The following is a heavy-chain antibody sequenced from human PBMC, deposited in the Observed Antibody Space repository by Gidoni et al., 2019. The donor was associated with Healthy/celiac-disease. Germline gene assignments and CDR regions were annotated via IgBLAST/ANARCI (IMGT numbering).Heavy chain of an antibody. CDR1: GFTFSSYS. Sequence: CPASGFTFSSYSMNWVRQAPGKGLEWVSSMSSSSSYIYYAYSVKGRFTISRDNAKNSLYLQMNSLGAEDTAVYYCASKDCGGDCSDAFDIWGQGTMVTVSS. V-gene: IGHV3-21*01. J-gene: IGHJ3*02. CDR3: ASKDCGGDCSDAFDI. CDR2: MSSSSSYI. D-gene: IGHD2-21*02.